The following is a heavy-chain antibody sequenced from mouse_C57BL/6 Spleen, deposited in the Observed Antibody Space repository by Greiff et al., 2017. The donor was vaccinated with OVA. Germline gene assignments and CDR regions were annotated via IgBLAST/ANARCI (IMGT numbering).Heavy chain of an antibody. CDR1: GYTFTDYN. J-gene: IGHJ2*01. D-gene: IGHD2-4*01. CDR3: ARSPRLRGYFDY. Sequence: VQLKQSGPELVKPGASVKIPCKASGYTFTDYNMDWVKQSHGKSLEWIGDINPNNGGTIYNQKFKGKATLTVDKSSSTAYMELRSLTSEDTAVYYCARSPRLRGYFDYWGQGTTLTVSS. CDR2: INPNNGGT. V-gene: IGHV1-18*01.